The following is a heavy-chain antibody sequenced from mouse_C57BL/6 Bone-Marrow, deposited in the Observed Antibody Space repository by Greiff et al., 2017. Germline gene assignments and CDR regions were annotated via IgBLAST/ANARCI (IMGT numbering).Heavy chain of an antibody. Sequence: EVQRVESGGDLVKPGGSLKLSCAASGFTFSSYGMSWVRQTPDKRLEWVATISSGGSYTYYPDSVKGRFTISRDNAKNTLYLQMSSLKSEDTAMYYCARHSDYGNFDYWGQGTTLTVSS. J-gene: IGHJ2*01. CDR1: GFTFSSYG. CDR2: ISSGGSYT. CDR3: ARHSDYGNFDY. V-gene: IGHV5-6*01. D-gene: IGHD1-2*01.